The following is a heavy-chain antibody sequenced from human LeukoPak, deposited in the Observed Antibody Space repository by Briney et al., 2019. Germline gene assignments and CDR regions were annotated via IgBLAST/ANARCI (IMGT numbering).Heavy chain of an antibody. CDR2: ISGSGGST. J-gene: IGHJ4*02. CDR1: GFTFSSND. V-gene: IGHV3-23*01. Sequence: GGSLRLSCAASGFTFSSNDMDWVRQAPGKGLEWVSVISGSGGSTSYADSVKGRFTISRDNSKNTLYLQMNNLRADDTAVYYCAKQDSRELGYWGQGTLVTVSS. D-gene: IGHD1-26*01. CDR3: AKQDSRELGY.